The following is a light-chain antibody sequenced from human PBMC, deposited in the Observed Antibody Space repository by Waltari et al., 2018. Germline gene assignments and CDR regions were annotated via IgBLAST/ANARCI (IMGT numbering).Light chain of an antibody. V-gene: IGLV2-14*01. CDR2: DVN. Sequence: QSALTQPASVSGSPGQSVTISCTGTSNDIGGSNYVSWYQQRPGKAPKLIIYDVNNRPSGVSGRFSGSKSGNTASLTISGLQVEDETDYYCSSFTRTVLFGGGTKLTVL. CDR1: SNDIGGSNY. CDR3: SSFTRTVL. J-gene: IGLJ2*01.